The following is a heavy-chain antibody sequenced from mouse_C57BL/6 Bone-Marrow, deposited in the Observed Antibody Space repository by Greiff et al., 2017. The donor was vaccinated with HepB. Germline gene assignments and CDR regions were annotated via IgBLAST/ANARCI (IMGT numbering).Heavy chain of an antibody. V-gene: IGHV1-50*01. D-gene: IGHD2-1*01. Sequence: QVQLQQPGAELVKPGASVKLSCKASGYTFTSYWMQWVKQRPGQGLEWIGEIDPSDSYTNYNQKFKGKATLTVDTSSSTAYMQLSSLTSEDSAVYYCARRGVYYGNYVGWYFDVWGTGTTVTVSS. CDR1: GYTFTSYW. CDR2: IDPSDSYT. CDR3: ARRGVYYGNYVGWYFDV. J-gene: IGHJ1*03.